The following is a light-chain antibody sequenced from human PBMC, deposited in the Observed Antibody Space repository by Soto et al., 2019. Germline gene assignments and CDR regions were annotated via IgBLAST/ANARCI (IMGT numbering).Light chain of an antibody. CDR3: SAYAGSNNVL. CDR2: DVS. CDR1: NSDVGLYNY. J-gene: IGLJ2*01. V-gene: IGLV2-8*01. Sequence: QSALTQPPSASGSPGQSVTISCTGSNSDVGLYNYVSWYQQHPGTAPKLMIYDVSKRPSGVPDRFSGSKSGNTASLTVSGLQAEDEADYYCSAYAGSNNVLFCGGTKLTVL.